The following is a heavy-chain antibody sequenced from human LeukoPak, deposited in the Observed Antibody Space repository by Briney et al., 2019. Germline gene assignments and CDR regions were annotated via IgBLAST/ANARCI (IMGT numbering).Heavy chain of an antibody. Sequence: ASVKVSCKASGYTFTDYYMPWVRQAPGQGLGWRGIFNTSGGDTNYAQKFQGRVSMTRDTSTGTLYMDLSSLRFEDTAVYYCARGLERLDSNNYLSFAFDIWGQGTMVTVS. D-gene: IGHD4-11*01. CDR2: FNTSGGDT. V-gene: IGHV1-46*01. J-gene: IGHJ3*02. CDR3: ARGLERLDSNNYLSFAFDI. CDR1: GYTFTDYY.